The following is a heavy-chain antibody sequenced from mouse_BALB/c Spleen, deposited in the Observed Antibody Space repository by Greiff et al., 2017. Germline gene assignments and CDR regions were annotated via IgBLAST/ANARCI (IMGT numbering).Heavy chain of an antibody. CDR1: GFAFSSYD. CDR3: ARREVRRFFDY. Sequence: EVHLVESGGGLVKPGGSLKLSCAASGFAFSSYDMSWVRQTPEKRLEWVAYISSGGGSTYYPDTVKGRFTISRDNAKNTLYLQMSSLKSEDTAMYYCARREVRRFFDYWGQGTTLTVSS. D-gene: IGHD2-14*01. V-gene: IGHV5-12-1*01. CDR2: ISSGGGST. J-gene: IGHJ2*01.